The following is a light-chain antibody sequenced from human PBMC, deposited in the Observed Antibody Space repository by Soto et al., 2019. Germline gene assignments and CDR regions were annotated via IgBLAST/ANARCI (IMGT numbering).Light chain of an antibody. V-gene: IGLV3-1*01. Sequence: SYELTQPPSVSVSPGQTASMTCSGDKLGDKYASWYQQKPGQSPVLVIYQDNRRPSGIPERFSGSNSGNTATLTISGTQAMDEADYYCQAWDSSAVVFGGGTKLTVL. J-gene: IGLJ2*01. CDR3: QAWDSSAVV. CDR1: KLGDKY. CDR2: QDN.